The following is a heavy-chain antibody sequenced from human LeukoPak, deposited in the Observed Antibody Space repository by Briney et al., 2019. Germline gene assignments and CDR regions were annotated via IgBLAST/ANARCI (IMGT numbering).Heavy chain of an antibody. V-gene: IGHV3-48*01. CDR1: GFTFANYN. J-gene: IGHJ6*02. CDR2: ISSTSSTI. CDR3: ARDPPHGMDV. Sequence: GGSLRLSCAASGFTFANYNFNWVRQAPGKGLERVSYISSTSSTIYYADSMKGRFTISRDNAKNSLYLRMNSLRAEDTAVYYCARDPPHGMDVWGQGTTVTVSS.